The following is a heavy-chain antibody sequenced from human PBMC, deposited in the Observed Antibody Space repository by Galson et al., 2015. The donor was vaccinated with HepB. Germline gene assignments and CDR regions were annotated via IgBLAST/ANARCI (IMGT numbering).Heavy chain of an antibody. V-gene: IGHV1-69*04. Sequence: SVKVSCKASGGTFNSYILSWVRQASGQGLEWMGRIIPILGIANYAQKFQGRVTITADKSTSTAYMELSSLRSEDTAVYYCARDRETYYDSSGPGDYWGQGTLVTVSS. D-gene: IGHD3-22*01. J-gene: IGHJ4*02. CDR2: IIPILGIA. CDR1: GGTFNSYI. CDR3: ARDRETYYDSSGPGDY.